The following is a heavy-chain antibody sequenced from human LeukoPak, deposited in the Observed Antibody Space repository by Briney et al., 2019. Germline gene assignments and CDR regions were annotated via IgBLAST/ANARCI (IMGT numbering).Heavy chain of an antibody. D-gene: IGHD6-13*01. J-gene: IGHJ4*02. CDR3: AKDRFSFSQLGAFDY. V-gene: IGHV3-9*03. CDR1: GFTFDDYA. Sequence: GRSLRLSCAASGFTFDDYAMHWVRQAPGKGLEWVSGISWNSGSIGYADSVKGRFTISRDNAKNSLYLQMNSLRAEDMALYYCAKDRFSFSQLGAFDYWGQGTLVTVSS. CDR2: ISWNSGSI.